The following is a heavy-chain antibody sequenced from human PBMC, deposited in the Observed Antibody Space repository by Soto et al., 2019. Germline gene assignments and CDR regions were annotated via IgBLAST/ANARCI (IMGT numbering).Heavy chain of an antibody. Sequence: QVQLQQWGAGLLKPSETLSLTCAVYGGSFSGYYWSWIRQPPGKGLEWIGEINHSGSTNYNPSLKSRFTISVDTSKNQFSLKLSSVTAADTAVYYCARVPEMSEEAFDIWGQGTMVTVSS. J-gene: IGHJ3*02. V-gene: IGHV4-34*01. CDR1: GGSFSGYY. CDR3: ARVPEMSEEAFDI. CDR2: INHSGST.